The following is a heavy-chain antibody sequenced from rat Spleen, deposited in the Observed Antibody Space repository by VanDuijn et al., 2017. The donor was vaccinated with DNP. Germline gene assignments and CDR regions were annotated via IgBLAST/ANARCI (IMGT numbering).Heavy chain of an antibody. D-gene: IGHD3-2*01. CDR1: GLSLTSYH. CDR2: IWAGGSI. CDR3: ARHTHAHYFDY. Sequence: QVQLRESGPGLVQPSQTLSLTCTVSGLSLTSYHVSWVRQPPGKSLVWMGTIWAGGSINYNAAVQSRLSISRDTSKSQVFLKMNSLQSEDTGTYYCARHTHAHYFDYWGQGVRVTVSS. V-gene: IGHV2-72*01. J-gene: IGHJ2*01.